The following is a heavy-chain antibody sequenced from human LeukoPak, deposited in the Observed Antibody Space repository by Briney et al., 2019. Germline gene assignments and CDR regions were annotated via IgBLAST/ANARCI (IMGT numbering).Heavy chain of an antibody. CDR1: GGSISSYY. D-gene: IGHD3-22*01. V-gene: IGHV4-4*07. CDR3: ARGHYDSRGYHHFDY. CDR2: IYTSGST. Sequence: PSETLSLTCTVSGGSISSYYWSWIRQPAGKGLEWIGRIYTSGSTSYNPTLKSRVTMSVDTSKKQFSLKLSSVTAADTAVYYCARGHYDSRGYHHFDYWGQGTLVTVSS. J-gene: IGHJ4*02.